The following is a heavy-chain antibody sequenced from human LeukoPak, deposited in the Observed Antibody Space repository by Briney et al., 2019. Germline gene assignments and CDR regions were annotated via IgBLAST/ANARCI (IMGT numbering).Heavy chain of an antibody. Sequence: GRSLRLSCAASGFTFSSYSVNWARQAPGKGLEWVSSISSTSSYIFYADSVKGRFTISRDNTKNLLYLRMNSLRVEDTAVYYCAREAYWGQGTLVTVSS. CDR2: ISSTSSYI. J-gene: IGHJ4*02. CDR1: GFTFSSYS. CDR3: AREAY. V-gene: IGHV3-21*06.